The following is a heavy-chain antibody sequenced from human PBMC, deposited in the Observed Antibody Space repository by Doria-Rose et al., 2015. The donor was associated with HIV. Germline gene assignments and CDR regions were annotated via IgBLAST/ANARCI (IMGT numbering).Heavy chain of an antibody. J-gene: IGHJ4*02. D-gene: IGHD6-13*01. V-gene: IGHV2-26*01. CDR1: GVSLSSPGMG. CDR3: ARIKSSRWYHKYYFDF. CDR2: ICSDDER. Sequence: QITLKESGPVLVKPTETLTLTCTVSGVSLSSPGMGVSWIRQPPRQALEWLAHICSDDERSYKTSLKSRLTISRGTSKSQVVLTMTDMDPVDTATYYCARIKSSRWYHKYYFDFWGQGTLVIVSA.